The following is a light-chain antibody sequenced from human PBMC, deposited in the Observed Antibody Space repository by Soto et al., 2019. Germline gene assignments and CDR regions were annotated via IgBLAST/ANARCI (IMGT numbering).Light chain of an antibody. J-gene: IGKJ5*01. CDR1: QSVSSSY. CDR2: GAS. CDR3: QQYGSSPGIT. Sequence: EIALTQSPVTLSLSPGERATLSCMASQSVSSSYLAWYQQKPGQAPRLLIYGASSRATGIPDRFSGSGSGTDFTLTISRLEPEDFAMYYCQQYGSSPGITFGQGTRLEIK. V-gene: IGKV3-20*01.